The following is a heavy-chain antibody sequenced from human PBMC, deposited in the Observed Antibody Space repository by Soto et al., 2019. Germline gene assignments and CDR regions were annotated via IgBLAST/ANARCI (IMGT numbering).Heavy chain of an antibody. Sequence: EVQLVESGGGLVQPGRSLRLSCAASGFTFDDYAMHWVRQAPGKGLEWVSGISWNSGSIGYADSVKGRFTISRDNAKNSLYLQMNSLRAEDTALYYCAKDIGTKPVLRFLEWLTPYYGMDVWGQGTTVTVSS. V-gene: IGHV3-9*01. D-gene: IGHD3-3*01. CDR1: GFTFDDYA. J-gene: IGHJ6*02. CDR3: AKDIGTKPVLRFLEWLTPYYGMDV. CDR2: ISWNSGSI.